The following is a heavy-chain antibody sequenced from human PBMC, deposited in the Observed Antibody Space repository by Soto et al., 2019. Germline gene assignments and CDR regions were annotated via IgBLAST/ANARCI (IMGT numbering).Heavy chain of an antibody. Sequence: QVQLQESGPGLVKPSQTLSLTCTVSGGSISSGGYYWSWIRQHPGKGLEWIGYIYYSGSTYYNPSLQSRVTLPVDTSKNQFSLKLSAVTAADTAVYYCARAPGYCSSTSCYPDAFDIWGQGTMVTVSS. V-gene: IGHV4-31*03. CDR3: ARAPGYCSSTSCYPDAFDI. J-gene: IGHJ3*02. CDR1: GGSISSGGYY. D-gene: IGHD2-2*01. CDR2: IYYSGST.